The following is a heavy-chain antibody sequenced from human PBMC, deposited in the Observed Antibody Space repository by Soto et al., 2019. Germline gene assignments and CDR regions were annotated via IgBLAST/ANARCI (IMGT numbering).Heavy chain of an antibody. CDR2: INPDGSEK. V-gene: IGHV3-7*01. J-gene: IGHJ4*02. D-gene: IGHD2-15*01. CDR1: GFTLSSYW. Sequence: EMQLVESGGGLVQPGGSLRLSCAASGFTLSSYWMTWVRQAPGKGREWVANINPDGSEKFYVDSVKGRFTVSRDNAKNSMYLQMNSLRVEDTAVYSCVRDIPVVLGATRGDYFDWWGQGTLVTVSS. CDR3: VRDIPVVLGATRGDYFDW.